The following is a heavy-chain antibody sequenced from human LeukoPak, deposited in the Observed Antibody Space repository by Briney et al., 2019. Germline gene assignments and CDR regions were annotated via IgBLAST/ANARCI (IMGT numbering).Heavy chain of an antibody. CDR3: ARDNRYSSSWYSGY. Sequence: GSLRLSCAASGFTFSSYWMSWVRQAPGKGLEWVDNIKQDGSEKYYVDSVKGRFTISRDNAKNSLYLQMNSLRAEDTAVYYCARDNRYSSSWYSGYWGQGTLVTVSS. V-gene: IGHV3-7*01. D-gene: IGHD6-13*01. CDR1: GFTFSSYW. J-gene: IGHJ4*02. CDR2: IKQDGSEK.